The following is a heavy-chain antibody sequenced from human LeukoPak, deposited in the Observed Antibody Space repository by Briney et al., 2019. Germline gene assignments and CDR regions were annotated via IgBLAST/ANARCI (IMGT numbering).Heavy chain of an antibody. J-gene: IGHJ4*02. CDR1: GFTFSSYW. D-gene: IGHD5-24*01. V-gene: IGHV3-7*01. CDR2: IKQDGSER. Sequence: GGSLRLSCAASGFTFSSYWMNWVRQAPGKGLEWVANIKQDGSERYYVDSVKGRFTISRDNAKNSLYLQMNSLRAEDTAVYYCARELLGHGYNSGDFDYWGQGTLVTVSS. CDR3: ARELLGHGYNSGDFDY.